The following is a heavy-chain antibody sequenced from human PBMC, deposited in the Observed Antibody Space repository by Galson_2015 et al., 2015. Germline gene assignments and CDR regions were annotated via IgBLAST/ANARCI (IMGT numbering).Heavy chain of an antibody. V-gene: IGHV3-21*01. Sequence: SLRLSCAASGFTLSSHSMNWVRQAPGKGLEWVSSISSSSRYVYYADSVKGRFTISRDNAKNSLFLQMNSLRAEDMAVYYCATTTNSFWFWGQGTLVTVSS. J-gene: IGHJ4*02. D-gene: IGHD1-26*01. CDR3: ATTTNSFWF. CDR2: ISSSSRYV. CDR1: GFTLSSHS.